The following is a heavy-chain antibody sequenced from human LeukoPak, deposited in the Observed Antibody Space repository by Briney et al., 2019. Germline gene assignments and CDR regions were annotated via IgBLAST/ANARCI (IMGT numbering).Heavy chain of an antibody. V-gene: IGHV4-31*03. CDR3: ARVSGGSVNFGY. Sequence: SQTLSLTCTVSGGSISSGGYYWSWVRQYPGKGLEWIGYIYHSGSAYYNPSLKSRVTISVDTSKNQFSLKLSSVSAADTAVYYCARVSGGSVNFGYWGLGTPVTVSS. CDR1: GGSISSGGYY. CDR2: IYHSGSA. D-gene: IGHD3-16*01. J-gene: IGHJ4*02.